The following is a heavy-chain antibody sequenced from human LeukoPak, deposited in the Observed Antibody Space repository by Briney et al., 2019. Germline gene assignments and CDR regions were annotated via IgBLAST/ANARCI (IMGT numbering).Heavy chain of an antibody. CDR3: ARDDYYDSSVYYGDDAFDI. V-gene: IGHV3-21*01. J-gene: IGHJ3*02. Sequence: GGSLRLSCAASGFTFSSYSMNWVRQAPGKGLEWVSSISSSSGYIYYADSVKGRFTISRDNAKNSLYLQMNSLRAEDTAVYYCARDDYYDSSVYYGDDAFDIWGQGTMVTVSS. D-gene: IGHD3-22*01. CDR2: ISSSSGYI. CDR1: GFTFSSYS.